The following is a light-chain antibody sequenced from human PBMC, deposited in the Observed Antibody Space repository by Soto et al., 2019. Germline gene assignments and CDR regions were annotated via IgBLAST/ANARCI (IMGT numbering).Light chain of an antibody. CDR1: HDINFY. Sequence: DIQLPQSPSSLSASVGDRVTITCQASHDINFYLHWYQQKPGKAPKLLLYDASNLDTGVPSRFSGSGSGTDFTCTISSLHPEDIATYYCQHFGTFGQGTRLEIK. V-gene: IGKV1-33*01. CDR3: QHFGT. CDR2: DAS. J-gene: IGKJ5*01.